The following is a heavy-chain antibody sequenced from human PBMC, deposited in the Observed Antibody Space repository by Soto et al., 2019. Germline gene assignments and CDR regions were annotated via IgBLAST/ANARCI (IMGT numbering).Heavy chain of an antibody. D-gene: IGHD3-9*01. V-gene: IGHV4-31*03. CDR2: IYYSGSS. CDR3: ATESVILTGPLDS. Sequence: SETLSLTCTVSNGSINSGDYFWSWIRQHPGKGLEWIGYIYYSGSSYYNPSLKSRVTMSVDTSKNQFSLQLNSVTAADTAVYYCATESVILTGPLDSWGQGTLVTVSS. CDR1: NGSINSGDYF. J-gene: IGHJ4*02.